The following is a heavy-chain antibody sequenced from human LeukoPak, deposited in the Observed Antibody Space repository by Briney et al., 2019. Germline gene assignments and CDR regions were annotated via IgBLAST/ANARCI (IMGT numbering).Heavy chain of an antibody. Sequence: GRSLRLSCAASGFTFSSYGMHWVRQAPGKGLEWVAVIWYDGSNKYYADSVKGRFTISRDNSKNTLYLQMNSLRAEDTAVYYCAGGYYYDSSGLDAFDIWGQGTMVTVSS. J-gene: IGHJ3*02. CDR1: GFTFSSYG. CDR2: IWYDGSNK. V-gene: IGHV3-33*01. CDR3: AGGYYYDSSGLDAFDI. D-gene: IGHD3-22*01.